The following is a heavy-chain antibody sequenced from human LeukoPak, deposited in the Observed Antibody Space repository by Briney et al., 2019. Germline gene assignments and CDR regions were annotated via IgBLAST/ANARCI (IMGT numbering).Heavy chain of an antibody. V-gene: IGHV3-23*01. D-gene: IGHD6-13*01. Sequence: GGSLRLSCAASGFTFSSYGMHWVRQAPGKGLEWVSTLSSSGATTYYTDSVKGRFTISRDISKNTLYLHMNSLRAEDTAVYYCARSESSRYSSSWYFDYWGRGTLVTVSS. CDR3: ARSESSRYSSSWYFDY. CDR1: GFTFSSYG. J-gene: IGHJ4*02. CDR2: LSSSGATT.